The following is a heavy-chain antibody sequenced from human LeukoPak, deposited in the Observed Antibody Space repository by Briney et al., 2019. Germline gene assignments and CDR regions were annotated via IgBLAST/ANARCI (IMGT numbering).Heavy chain of an antibody. CDR2: IYSGGST. J-gene: IGHJ4*02. CDR1: GFTVSSNY. D-gene: IGHD3-22*01. CDR3: AREARYYDSSAY. Sequence: GGSLRLSCAASGFTVSSNYMSWVRQAPGKGLEWVSVIYSGGSTYYADSVKGRFTISRDSSKNTLYLQMNSLRAEDTAVYYCAREARYYDSSAYWGQGTLVTVSS. V-gene: IGHV3-53*01.